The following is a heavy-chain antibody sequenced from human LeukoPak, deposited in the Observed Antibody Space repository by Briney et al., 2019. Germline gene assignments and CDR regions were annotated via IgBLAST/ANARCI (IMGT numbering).Heavy chain of an antibody. V-gene: IGHV3-33*01. CDR2: LWAHGLSE. J-gene: IGHJ6*02. Sequence: PGGSLRLSCAASGFIFTNHGMHWVRQAPGKGLEWVAVLWAHGLSEYYADSVKGRFTISKDSVENSVTLQMNSVRVEDTAVYYCGRGHYGLDVWGQGATVTVSS. CDR1: GFIFTNHG. CDR3: GRGHYGLDV.